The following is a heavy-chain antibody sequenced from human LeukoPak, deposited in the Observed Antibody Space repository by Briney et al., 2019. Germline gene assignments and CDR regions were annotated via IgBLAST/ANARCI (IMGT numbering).Heavy chain of an antibody. CDR3: ASAAGWESAY. CDR2: INQDGSEK. D-gene: IGHD1-26*01. J-gene: IGHJ4*02. V-gene: IGHV3-7*01. Sequence: GGSLRLSCAASGTTFDSHYMTWVHQTPEKGLEWVANINQDGSEKNYVDSVKSRFTISRDNAKKSLYLQMNSLRAEDTAVYYCASAAGWESAYWGQGTLVTVSS. CDR1: GTTFDSHY.